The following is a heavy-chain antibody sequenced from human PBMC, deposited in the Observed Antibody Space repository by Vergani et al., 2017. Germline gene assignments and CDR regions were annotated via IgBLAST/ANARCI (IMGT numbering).Heavy chain of an antibody. J-gene: IGHJ6*03. Sequence: QVQLVQSGAEVKKPGSSVKVSCKASGGTFSSYAISWVRQAPGQGLEWMGGIIPIFGTANYAQKFQGRVTISADESTSTAYMELSSLRSEDTAVYYCASKNDFWSGDEYYYYYMDVWGKGP. D-gene: IGHD3-3*01. CDR3: ASKNDFWSGDEYYYYYMDV. CDR2: IIPIFGTA. CDR1: GGTFSSYA. V-gene: IGHV1-69*01.